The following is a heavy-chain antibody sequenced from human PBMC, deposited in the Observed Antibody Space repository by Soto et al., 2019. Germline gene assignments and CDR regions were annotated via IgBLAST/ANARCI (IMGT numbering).Heavy chain of an antibody. CDR2: IDNSGANT. J-gene: IGHJ4*02. CDR3: VRDNGGTFDY. D-gene: IGHD2-8*01. Sequence: PGGSLRLSCAPSGFTFRTFAMIWVRQPPGKGLEWVSAIDNSGANTFYADSVKGRFTISRDNSKNTLYLQMNSLRAEDAAVYYCVRDNGGTFDYWGQGTLVTVSS. V-gene: IGHV3-23*01. CDR1: GFTFRTFA.